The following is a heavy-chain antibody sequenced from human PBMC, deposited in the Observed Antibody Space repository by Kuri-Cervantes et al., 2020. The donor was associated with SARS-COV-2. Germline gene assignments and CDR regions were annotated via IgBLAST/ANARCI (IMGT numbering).Heavy chain of an antibody. V-gene: IGHV3-23*01. J-gene: IGHJ4*02. Sequence: TLSLTCAASGFTFSSFAMSWVRQAPGKGLEWVSSISGSGVGTYYADSVNGRFTISRDNSKNTLYLQMNSLRAEDSALYYCAKVGLSFDYWGQGTLVTVSS. CDR2: ISGSGVGT. CDR3: AKVGLSFDY. D-gene: IGHD2/OR15-2a*01. CDR1: GFTFSSFA.